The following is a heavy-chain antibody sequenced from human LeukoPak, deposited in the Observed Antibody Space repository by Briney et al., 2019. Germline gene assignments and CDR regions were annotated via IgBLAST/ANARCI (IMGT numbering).Heavy chain of an antibody. Sequence: PGGSLRLSCAASGFTFSSCRIHWVRQAPGKGLEWVALVWHDGSKTYYADSVKGRFTVSRDNSKNTLYLQMNSLRAEDTAVYYCARGLGELSLSSYYYYYYYMDVWGKGTTVTVSS. J-gene: IGHJ6*03. D-gene: IGHD3-16*02. CDR1: GFTFSSCR. V-gene: IGHV3-33*01. CDR2: VWHDGSKT. CDR3: ARGLGELSLSSYYYYYYYMDV.